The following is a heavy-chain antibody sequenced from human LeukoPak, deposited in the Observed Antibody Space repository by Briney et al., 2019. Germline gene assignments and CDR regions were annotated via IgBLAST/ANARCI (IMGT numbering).Heavy chain of an antibody. Sequence: SETLSLTCTVSGGSISSYYWSWIRQPPGKGLEWIGYIYYSGSTNYNTYLRSRVTISVDTSKHQFSLMLSSVPAADTAVYYCARLGSYYYDSSGYYYECYFFDYWGQGTLVTVSS. CDR3: ARLGSYYYDSSGYYYECYFFDY. J-gene: IGHJ4*02. CDR2: IYYSGST. CDR1: GGSISSYY. D-gene: IGHD3-22*01. V-gene: IGHV4-59*08.